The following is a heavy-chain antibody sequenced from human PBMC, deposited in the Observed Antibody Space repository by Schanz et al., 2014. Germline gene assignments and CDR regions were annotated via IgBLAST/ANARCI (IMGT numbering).Heavy chain of an antibody. J-gene: IGHJ4*02. CDR1: GASIESPNW. Sequence: QVQLQESGPGLVKPSGTLSLTCAVSGASIESPNWWSWVRQPPGKGLEWIGQIYHTGSTDFNPSRKRRVTISVDKSKNQFSLRLSSVTAADTAVYYCTRDGYSRNCPDYWGQGTLVTVSS. CDR3: TRDGYSRNCPDY. V-gene: IGHV4-4*02. D-gene: IGHD1-26*01. CDR2: IYHTGST.